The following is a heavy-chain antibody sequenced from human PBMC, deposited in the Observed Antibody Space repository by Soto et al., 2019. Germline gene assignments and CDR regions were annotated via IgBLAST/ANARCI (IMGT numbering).Heavy chain of an antibody. CDR3: AREGDGRPARDYYYGMDV. J-gene: IGHJ6*02. V-gene: IGHV3-30-3*01. CDR2: ISYDGSNK. D-gene: IGHD1-26*01. CDR1: GFTFSSYA. Sequence: QVQLVESGGGVVQPGRSLRLSCAASGFTFSSYAMHWVRQAPGKGLEWVAVISYDGSNKYYADSVKGRFTISGDNSKNTLYLQMNSLRAEDTAVYYCAREGDGRPARDYYYGMDVWGQGTTVTVSS.